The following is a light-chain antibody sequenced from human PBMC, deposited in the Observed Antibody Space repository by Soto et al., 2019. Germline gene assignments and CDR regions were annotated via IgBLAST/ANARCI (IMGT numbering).Light chain of an antibody. CDR2: DAS. Sequence: ETVRTQSPGTLSVSPGERATLSCRASQSVSSNLAWYQQKPGQEPRLLIYDASARATGIPARFSGSGSGTEFTLTISSLQSEDFAVYYCEQYHEWPLTFGGGTEVEIK. J-gene: IGKJ4*01. CDR3: EQYHEWPLT. CDR1: QSVSSN. V-gene: IGKV3D-15*01.